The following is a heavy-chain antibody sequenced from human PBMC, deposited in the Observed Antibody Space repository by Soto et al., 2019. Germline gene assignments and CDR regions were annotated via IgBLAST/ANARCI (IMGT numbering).Heavy chain of an antibody. J-gene: IGHJ4*02. CDR3: ARGGLDGSSPLGY. CDR2: ISASSDST. D-gene: IGHD6-13*01. V-gene: IGHV3-23*04. CDR1: GFTFSNYA. Sequence: VQLVESGGGLIQPGGSLRLSCAASGFTFSNYAMSWVRQVPGKGLEWVSGISASSDSTYHADSVKGRFTISRDNSKNTLYMQMNSLRAEDTAIYFCARGGLDGSSPLGYWGQGTLVTVSS.